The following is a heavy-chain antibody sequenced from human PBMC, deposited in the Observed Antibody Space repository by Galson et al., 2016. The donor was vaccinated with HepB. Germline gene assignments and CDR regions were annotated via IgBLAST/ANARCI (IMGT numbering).Heavy chain of an antibody. J-gene: IGHJ5*02. V-gene: IGHV3-66*01. CDR2: IYSGGST. D-gene: IGHD2-2*03. CDR1: GFTVSSNY. CDR3: ARVFGYCSSTSCSNWFDP. Sequence: SLRLSCAASGFTVSSNYMSWVRQAPGKGLEWVSVIYSGGSTYYADSVKGRFTISRDNSKNTLYLQMNSLRAEDTAVYYCARVFGYCSSTSCSNWFDPWGQGTPVTVSS.